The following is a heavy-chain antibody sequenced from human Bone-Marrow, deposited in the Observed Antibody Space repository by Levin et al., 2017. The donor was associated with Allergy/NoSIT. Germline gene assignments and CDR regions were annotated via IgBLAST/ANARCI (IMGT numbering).Heavy chain of an antibody. J-gene: IGHJ4*02. CDR1: GGSISTYH. CDR3: ARARDLYSNYVDY. Sequence: MASETLSLTCSVSGGSISTYHWNWIRQPPGKGLEWIGYIYHNGSPDYNPSLKSRAAISVDKSKKQFSLRLASVTAADTAVYYCARARDLYSNYVDYWGQGILVTVSS. CDR2: IYHNGSP. D-gene: IGHD2/OR15-2a*01. V-gene: IGHV4-59*01.